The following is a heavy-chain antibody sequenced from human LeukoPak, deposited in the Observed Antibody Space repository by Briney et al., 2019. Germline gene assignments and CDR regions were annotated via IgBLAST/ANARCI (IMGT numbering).Heavy chain of an antibody. CDR1: GFTVSSNY. CDR2: IYSGGST. J-gene: IGHJ3*02. V-gene: IGHV3-53*01. Sequence: GGSLRLSCAASGFTVSSNYMSWVRQAPGKGLEWVSVIYSGGSTYYADSVKGRFTISRDNSKNTLYLQMNSLRAEDTAVYYCARYSIYCSGGSCYSDAFDIWGQGTMVTVSS. D-gene: IGHD2-15*01. CDR3: ARYSIYCSGGSCYSDAFDI.